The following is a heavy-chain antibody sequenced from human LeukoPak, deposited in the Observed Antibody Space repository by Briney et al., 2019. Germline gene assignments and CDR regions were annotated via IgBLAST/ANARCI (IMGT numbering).Heavy chain of an antibody. CDR2: ISGSGGGT. CDR1: GITLSNYA. V-gene: IGHV3-23*01. CDR3: AKRGVVIRVILVGFHKEAYYFDS. J-gene: IGHJ4*02. D-gene: IGHD3-22*01. Sequence: PGGSLRLFCAVSGITLSNYAMSWVRQAPGKGLEWVAGISGSGGGTNYADSVKGRFIISRDNPKHTLYLQMNNLRADDTAVYFCAKRGVVIRVILVGFHKEAYYFDSWGQGALGTVSA.